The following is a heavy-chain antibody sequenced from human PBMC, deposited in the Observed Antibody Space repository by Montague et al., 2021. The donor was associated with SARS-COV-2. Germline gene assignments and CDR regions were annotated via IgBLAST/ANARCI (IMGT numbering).Heavy chain of an antibody. CDR1: GDSISTYY. V-gene: IGHV4-59*01. D-gene: IGHD2-8*01. Sequence: SETLSLTCTVSGDSISTYYWSWIRQPPGKGLEWIGYIYYSGSTKYNPSLESRVAVSVDRSKNQVSLKLTSVTAADTAVYYCARLLRSCTNGVCRTYYYYALDVWGPGTTVTVSS. CDR3: ARLLRSCTNGVCRTYYYYALDV. CDR2: IYYSGST. J-gene: IGHJ6*02.